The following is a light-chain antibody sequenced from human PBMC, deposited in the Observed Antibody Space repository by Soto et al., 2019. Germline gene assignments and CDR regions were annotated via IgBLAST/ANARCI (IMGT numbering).Light chain of an antibody. CDR2: DVN. V-gene: IGLV2-11*01. Sequence: QSALTQPRSVSGSPGQSVTISCTGTSSNVGGYNYVSWYQHHPGKVPNLMIYDVNKRPSGVPDRFSGSKSGNTASLTVSGLQAADEAYYFCSSYAPSDVVFGGGTQLTVL. CDR3: SSYAPSDVV. J-gene: IGLJ2*01. CDR1: SSNVGGYNY.